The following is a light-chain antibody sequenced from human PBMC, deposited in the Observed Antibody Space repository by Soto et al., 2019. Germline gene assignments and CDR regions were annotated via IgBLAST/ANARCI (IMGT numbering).Light chain of an antibody. V-gene: IGKV3-20*01. J-gene: IGKJ4*01. CDR3: QQYGDLPPT. CDR1: QTVSNTY. CDR2: GAS. Sequence: EIVLTQFPGALSLSPGERVTLSCRASQTVSNTYLAWYQQKSGQAPKFLIYGASNRATGSPDRVSGSGSGTAFTLTISRLEPEDFAVYYCQQYGDLPPTFGGGTKVEIK.